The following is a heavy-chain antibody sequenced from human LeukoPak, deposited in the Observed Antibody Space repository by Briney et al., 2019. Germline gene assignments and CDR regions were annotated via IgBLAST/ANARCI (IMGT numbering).Heavy chain of an antibody. J-gene: IGHJ4*02. CDR1: GFTFSSYS. CDR3: AREGVVGALGEGYYFDY. V-gene: IGHV3-48*02. D-gene: IGHD1-26*01. CDR2: INSSSSNI. Sequence: GVSLRLSCAASGFTFSSYSMNWVRQAPGKGLEWVSYINSSSSNIYYGDSVKGRITISRDNAKNSLYLQMNSLRDEDTAVYYCAREGVVGALGEGYYFDYWGQGTLVTVSS.